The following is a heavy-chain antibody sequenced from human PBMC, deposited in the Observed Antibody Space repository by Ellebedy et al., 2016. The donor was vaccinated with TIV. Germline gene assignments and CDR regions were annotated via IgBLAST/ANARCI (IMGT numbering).Heavy chain of an antibody. D-gene: IGHD5-12*01. CDR1: GFTFSSYS. Sequence: PGGSLRLSCAASGFTFSSYSMSWVRQAPGKGLEWVSIIYSGGSTHYADSVRGRFTISRDNSKNTLYLQMSSLRAEDTAVYYCARGGGYSGYDEGSFDNWGQGALVTVSS. CDR2: IYSGGST. V-gene: IGHV3-66*01. J-gene: IGHJ4*02. CDR3: ARGGGYSGYDEGSFDN.